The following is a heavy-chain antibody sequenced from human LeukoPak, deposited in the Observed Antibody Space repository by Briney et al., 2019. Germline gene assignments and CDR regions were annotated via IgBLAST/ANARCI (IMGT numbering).Heavy chain of an antibody. CDR3: ASGLVRGVIITQYFDY. J-gene: IGHJ4*02. CDR1: GYTFTGYY. CDR2: INPNSGGT. Sequence: ASVKVSCKASGYTFTGYYMHWVRQAPGQGLEWMGWINPNSGGTNYAQKFQGRVTMTTDTSTSTAYMELRSLRSDDTAVYYCASGLVRGVIITQYFDYWGQGTLVTVSS. D-gene: IGHD3-10*01. V-gene: IGHV1-2*02.